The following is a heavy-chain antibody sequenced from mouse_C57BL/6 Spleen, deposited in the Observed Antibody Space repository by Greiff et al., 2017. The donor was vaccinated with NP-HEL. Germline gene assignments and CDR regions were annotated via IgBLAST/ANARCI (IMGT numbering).Heavy chain of an antibody. CDR2: IYPRSGNT. V-gene: IGHV1-81*01. J-gene: IGHJ4*01. D-gene: IGHD3-2*02. CDR3: ARSGGSSGHLYYYAMDY. CDR1: GYTFTSYG. Sequence: QVQLQQSGAELARPGASVKLSCKASGYTFTSYGISWVKQRTGQGLEWIGEIYPRSGNTYYNEKFKGKATLTADKSSSTAYMELRSLTSEDSAVYFCARSGGSSGHLYYYAMDYWGQGTSVTVSS.